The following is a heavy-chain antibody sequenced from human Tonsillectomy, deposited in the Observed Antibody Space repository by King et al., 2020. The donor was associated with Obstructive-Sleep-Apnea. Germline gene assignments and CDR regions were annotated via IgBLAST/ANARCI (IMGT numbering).Heavy chain of an antibody. CDR2: ISYDGNNK. V-gene: IGHV3-30*09. D-gene: IGHD3-3*01. CDR1: GFTFNSYA. Sequence: VQLVESGGGVVQPGRSLRLSCTASGFTFNSYAMHWVRQAPGKGLEWMTVISYDGNNKYYADSVKGRFAISRDNSKNTLYLQMKSLRGEETAVYYCARDPDFWSGYDTPLAIDYWGQGTLVAVSS. CDR3: ARDPDFWSGYDTPLAIDY. J-gene: IGHJ4*02.